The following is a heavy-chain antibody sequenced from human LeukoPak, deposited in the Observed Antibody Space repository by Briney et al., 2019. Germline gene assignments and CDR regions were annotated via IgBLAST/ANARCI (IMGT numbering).Heavy chain of an antibody. J-gene: IGHJ6*03. V-gene: IGHV1-69*05. CDR1: GGTFSSYA. CDR3: ARSLIAARPYYYYYYMDV. CDR2: IIPIFGTA. D-gene: IGHD6-6*01. Sequence: GASVKVSCKASGGTFSSYAISWVRQAPGQGLEWMGGIIPIFGTANYAQKFQGRVTITTDESTSTAYMELSSLRSEDTAVYYCARSLIAARPYYYYYYMDVWGKGTTVTVSS.